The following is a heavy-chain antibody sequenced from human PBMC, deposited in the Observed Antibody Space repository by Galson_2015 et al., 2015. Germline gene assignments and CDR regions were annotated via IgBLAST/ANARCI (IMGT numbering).Heavy chain of an antibody. CDR2: ISYDGSNK. CDR3: ARPDCSGGSCYSFFDY. D-gene: IGHD2-15*01. CDR1: GFTFSSYA. V-gene: IGHV3-30-3*01. J-gene: IGHJ4*02. Sequence: SLRLSCAASGFTFSSYAMHWVRQAPGKGLEWVAVISYDGSNKYYADSVKGRFTISRDNSKNTLYLQMNSLRAEDTAVYYCARPDCSGGSCYSFFDYWGQGTLVTVSS.